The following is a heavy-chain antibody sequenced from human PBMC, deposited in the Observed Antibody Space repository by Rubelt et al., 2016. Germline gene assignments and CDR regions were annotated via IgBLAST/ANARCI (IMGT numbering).Heavy chain of an antibody. V-gene: IGHV4-39*07. CDR2: IYYSGST. J-gene: IGHJ4*02. Sequence: QLQLQESGPGLVKPSETLSLTCTVSGGSISSSSYYWGWIRQPPGKGLEWIGSIYYSGSTYYNPSLKSRVTISVDTSKNQFSLKLGSVTAADTAGYYCARDPRAGTTSFDYWGQGTLVTVSS. CDR3: ARDPRAGTTSFDY. D-gene: IGHD1-7*01. CDR1: GGSISSSSYY.